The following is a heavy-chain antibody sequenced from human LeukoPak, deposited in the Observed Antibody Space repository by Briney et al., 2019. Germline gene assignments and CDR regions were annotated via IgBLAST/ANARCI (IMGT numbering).Heavy chain of an antibody. J-gene: IGHJ3*02. V-gene: IGHV4-34*01. CDR1: GGSFSGYY. Sequence: PSETLSLTCAVYGGSFSGYYWSWIRQPPGKGLEWIGEINHSGSTNYNPSLKSRVTISVDTSKNQFSLKLSSVTAADTAVYYCARAVYYDFWSGPPFDAFDIWGQGTMVTVSS. CDR3: ARAVYYDFWSGPPFDAFDI. D-gene: IGHD3-3*01. CDR2: INHSGST.